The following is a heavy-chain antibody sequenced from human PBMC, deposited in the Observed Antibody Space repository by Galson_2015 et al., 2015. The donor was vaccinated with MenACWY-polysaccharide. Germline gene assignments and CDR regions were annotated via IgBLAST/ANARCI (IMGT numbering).Heavy chain of an antibody. Sequence: SLRLSCAASGFTFSSYAMNWVRQAPGKGLEWVSAISDSDGRTYYADSVKGRFTISRDNAKNSLYLQMNSLRAEDTAVYFCAGDPRGARSSYFDNWGQGIQVTVSS. CDR2: ISDSDGRT. CDR1: GFTFSSYA. CDR3: AGDPRGARSSYFDN. J-gene: IGHJ4*02. D-gene: IGHD3-10*01. V-gene: IGHV3-23*01.